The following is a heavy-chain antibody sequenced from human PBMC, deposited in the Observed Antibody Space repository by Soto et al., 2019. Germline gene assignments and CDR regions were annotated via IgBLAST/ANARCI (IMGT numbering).Heavy chain of an antibody. CDR3: AKDRRALLRFLEWSYFDY. CDR1: GFTFSSYG. J-gene: IGHJ4*02. Sequence: PGGSLRLSCAASGFTFSSYGMHWVRQAPGKGLEWVAVISYDGSNKYYADSVKGRFTISRDNSKNTLYLQMNSLRAEDTAVYYCAKDRRALLRFLEWSYFDYWGQGTLVTVSS. V-gene: IGHV3-30*18. D-gene: IGHD3-3*01. CDR2: ISYDGSNK.